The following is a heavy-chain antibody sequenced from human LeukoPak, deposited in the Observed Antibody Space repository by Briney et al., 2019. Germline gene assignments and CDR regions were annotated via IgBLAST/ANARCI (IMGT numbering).Heavy chain of an antibody. CDR2: INPGSGTT. CDR3: ARPDIVGATNPYYYGMDV. Sequence: GASVKVSCKASGYTFTSFYIHWVRQAPGQGLEWMGIINPGSGTTSYAQKFQGRVTMSRDTSTSTIYMELSSLRSEDTAVYYCARPDIVGATNPYYYGMDVWGQGTTVTVSS. V-gene: IGHV1-46*01. J-gene: IGHJ6*02. CDR1: GYTFTSFY. D-gene: IGHD1-26*01.